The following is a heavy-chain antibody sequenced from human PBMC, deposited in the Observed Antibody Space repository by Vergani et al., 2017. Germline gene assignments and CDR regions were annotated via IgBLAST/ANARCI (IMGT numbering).Heavy chain of an antibody. CDR2: MSSDGGST. CDR3: AGPQGTGAYYYGGFDY. V-gene: IGHV3-23*01. J-gene: IGHJ4*02. D-gene: IGHD3-22*01. Sequence: EVQLLESGGGLVQPGGSLRLSCAASGFTFSTYAMTWVRQAPGKGLEWVSTMSSDGGSTYYADSVKGRFTISRDNSKNTLSLQMNSLTAEDTAIYYCAGPQGTGAYYYGGFDYWGQGILVTVSS. CDR1: GFTFSTYA.